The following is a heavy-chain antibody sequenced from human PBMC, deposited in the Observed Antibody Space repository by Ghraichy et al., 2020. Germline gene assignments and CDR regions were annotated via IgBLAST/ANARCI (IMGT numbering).Heavy chain of an antibody. Sequence: GALRLSCAASGFTFSSYWMSWVRQAPGKGLEWVANIKQDGSEKYYVDSVKGRFTISRDNAKNSLYLQMNSLRAEDTAVYYCARSWGYCTNGVCYSDWFDPWGQGTLVTVSS. V-gene: IGHV3-7*01. J-gene: IGHJ5*02. D-gene: IGHD2-8*01. CDR1: GFTFSSYW. CDR2: IKQDGSEK. CDR3: ARSWGYCTNGVCYSDWFDP.